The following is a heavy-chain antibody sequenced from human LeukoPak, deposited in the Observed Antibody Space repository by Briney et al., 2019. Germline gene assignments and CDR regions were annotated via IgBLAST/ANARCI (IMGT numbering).Heavy chain of an antibody. V-gene: IGHV1-18*01. CDR1: GYTFTYYG. J-gene: IGHJ6*03. D-gene: IGHD3-3*01. CDR3: ARSLFRFLEWSYRSYYYYYMDV. Sequence: ASVKVSCKASGYTFTYYGINWVRQAPGQGLEWMGWISTYNGNTNYAQKLQGRVTMTTDTSTSTAYMELRSLRSEDTAVYYCARSLFRFLEWSYRSYYYYYMDVWGKGTTVTVSS. CDR2: ISTYNGNT.